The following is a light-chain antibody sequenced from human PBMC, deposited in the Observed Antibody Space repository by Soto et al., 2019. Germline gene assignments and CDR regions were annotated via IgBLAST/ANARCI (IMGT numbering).Light chain of an antibody. V-gene: IGKV1-5*03. CDR2: KAS. Sequence: DIQMTQSPSTLSASVGDRVTITCRASQSISSWLAWYQQKPGKAPKLLIYKASSLESGVPSRFSGSGSGTEFILTISSLQPDDFETYYCQQARAFGQGTKVEIK. CDR3: QQARA. J-gene: IGKJ1*01. CDR1: QSISSW.